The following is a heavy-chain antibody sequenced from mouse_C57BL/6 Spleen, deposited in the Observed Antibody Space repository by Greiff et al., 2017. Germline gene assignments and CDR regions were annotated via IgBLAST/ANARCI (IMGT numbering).Heavy chain of an antibody. V-gene: IGHV1-55*01. CDR1: GYTFTSYW. Sequence: QVQLQQSGAELVKPGASVKMSCKASGYTFTSYWMTWVKQRPGQGLEWIGDIYPGSGSTNYNEKFKSKATLTVDTSSSTAYMQLSSLTSEDSAVYYCARSDSSGYPYYFDYWGQGTTLTVSS. CDR3: ARSDSSGYPYYFDY. J-gene: IGHJ2*01. D-gene: IGHD3-2*02. CDR2: IYPGSGST.